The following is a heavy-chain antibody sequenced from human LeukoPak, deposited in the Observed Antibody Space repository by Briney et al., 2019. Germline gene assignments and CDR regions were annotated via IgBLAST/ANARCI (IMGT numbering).Heavy chain of an antibody. CDR3: ARVWRWRGLVVVPAAMPYNWFDP. Sequence: GGSLRLSCAASGFTFSSYEMNWVRQAPGKGLEWVSYISSSGSTIYYADSVKGRFTISRDNAKNSLYLQMNSLRAEDTAVYYCARVWRWRGLVVVPAAMPYNWFDPWGQGTLVTVSS. V-gene: IGHV3-48*03. D-gene: IGHD2-2*01. J-gene: IGHJ5*02. CDR2: ISSSGSTI. CDR1: GFTFSSYE.